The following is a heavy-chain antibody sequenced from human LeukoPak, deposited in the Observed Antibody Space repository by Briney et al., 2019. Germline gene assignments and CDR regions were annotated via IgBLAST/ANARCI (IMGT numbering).Heavy chain of an antibody. J-gene: IGHJ6*03. CDR2: INHSGST. V-gene: IGHV4-34*01. CDR1: GGSFSGYY. Sequence: PSETLSLTCAVHGGSFSGYYWSWIRQPPGKGLEWIGEINHSGSTNYNPSLKSRVTISVDTSKNQFSLKLSSVTAADTAVYYCARVGYSSPPRYYYYMDVWGKGTTVTVSS. CDR3: ARVGYSSPPRYYYYMDV. D-gene: IGHD6-13*01.